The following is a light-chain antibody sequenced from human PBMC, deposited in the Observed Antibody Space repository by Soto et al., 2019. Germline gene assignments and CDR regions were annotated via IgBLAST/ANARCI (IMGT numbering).Light chain of an antibody. Sequence: IQVIQSTYTLTAYVGDRVTVTCRASQGIRNDLGWYQQKPGKARKLLIYAVSSLHTGVPSRFSGSESGTDLTFTISILQPEDFATHYCLQDYNYPPTFCPGTKVDIK. V-gene: IGKV1-6*01. CDR2: AVS. CDR3: LQDYNYPPT. CDR1: QGIRND. J-gene: IGKJ1*01.